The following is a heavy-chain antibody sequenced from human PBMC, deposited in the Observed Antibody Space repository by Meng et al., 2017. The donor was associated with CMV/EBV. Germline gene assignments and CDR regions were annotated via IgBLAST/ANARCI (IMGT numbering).Heavy chain of an antibody. CDR1: GYTFTSYG. CDR3: ARDLGTYDFWSGYLPNFDY. V-gene: IGHV1-18*01. J-gene: IGHJ4*02. CDR2: ISAYNGNT. Sequence: ASVKVSCKASGYTFTSYGISWVRQAPGQGLEWMGWISAYNGNTNYAQKLQGRVTMTTDTSTSTAYMELRSLRSDDPAVYYCARDLGTYDFWSGYLPNFDYWGQRTLVTVSS. D-gene: IGHD3-3*01.